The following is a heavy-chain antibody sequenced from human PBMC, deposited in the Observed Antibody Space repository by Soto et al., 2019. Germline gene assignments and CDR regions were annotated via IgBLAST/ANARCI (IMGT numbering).Heavy chain of an antibody. CDR2: ISGYNGDT. J-gene: IGHJ6*02. CDR1: GYTFTRYG. V-gene: IGHV1-18*01. D-gene: IGHD2-8*01. CDR3: AKNGQPPYYYYGMDV. Sequence: QGQLVQSEGEAKKPGASVKVSCKASGYTFTRYGISWVRQAPGQGLEWMGWISGYNGDTNYAQKFQGRVTMTIDTSTSTASMVLRSLTSDDTAVYYCAKNGQPPYYYYGMDVWGQGTTVTVSS.